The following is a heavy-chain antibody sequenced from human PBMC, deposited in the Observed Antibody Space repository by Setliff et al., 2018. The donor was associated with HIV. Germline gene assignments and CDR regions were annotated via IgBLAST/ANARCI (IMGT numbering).Heavy chain of an antibody. D-gene: IGHD3-10*01. CDR3: ATDRGNFGWVRGKYFEY. V-gene: IGHV4-4*07. J-gene: IGHJ4*02. Sequence: SETLSLTCTVSGDSIGDYYWSWIRQPAGKGLEWIGRIGTTGTTKNPSLKSRVTMSVDTSQNQFSLRLNSVTAADAAVYYCATDRGNFGWVRGKYFEYWGRGALVIVSS. CDR2: IGTTGTT. CDR1: GDSIGDYY.